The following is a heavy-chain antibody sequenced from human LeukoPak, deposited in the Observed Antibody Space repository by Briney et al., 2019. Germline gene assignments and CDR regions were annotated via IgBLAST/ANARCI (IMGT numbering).Heavy chain of an antibody. CDR3: ARDVHDYGDYSFDY. Sequence: GASVKVSCKASGYTFTGYYMHWVRQAPGQGLEWMGWINPNSGGANYAQKFQGRVTMTRDTSISTAYMELSRLRSDDTAVYYCARDVHDYGDYSFDYWGQGTLVTVSS. J-gene: IGHJ4*02. V-gene: IGHV1-2*02. CDR1: GYTFTGYY. CDR2: INPNSGGA. D-gene: IGHD4-17*01.